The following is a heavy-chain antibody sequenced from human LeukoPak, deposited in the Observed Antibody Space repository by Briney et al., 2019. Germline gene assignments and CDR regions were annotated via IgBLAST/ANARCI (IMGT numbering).Heavy chain of an antibody. V-gene: IGHV4-39*01. J-gene: IGHJ4*02. CDR2: IYYSGST. CDR1: GGPISSSSFH. D-gene: IGHD2-15*01. Sequence: PSETLSLTCTVSGGPISSSSFHWGWIRQPPGKGLEWIGSIYYSGSTDYNPSLKSRVTISVDTSKSQFSLKLSSVTAADTAVYYCATLSLYCSGGSCYSGLFDYWGQGTLVTVSS. CDR3: ATLSLYCSGGSCYSGLFDY.